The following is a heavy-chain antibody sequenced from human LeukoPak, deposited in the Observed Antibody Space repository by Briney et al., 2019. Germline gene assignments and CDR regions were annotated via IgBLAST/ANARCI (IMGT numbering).Heavy chain of an antibody. CDR3: ARGRFSSWYYYYYYMDV. V-gene: IGHV1-8*01. Sequence: ASVKVSCKTSGYPFSTWEINWVRQAAGQGLEWLGWVHPDSGNTDYAQKFRGRVTMSRNTSISTAYMELSSLRSGDTAVYYCARGRFSSWYYYYYYMDVWGKGTTVTVSS. CDR1: GYPFSTWE. D-gene: IGHD6-13*01. CDR2: VHPDSGNT. J-gene: IGHJ6*03.